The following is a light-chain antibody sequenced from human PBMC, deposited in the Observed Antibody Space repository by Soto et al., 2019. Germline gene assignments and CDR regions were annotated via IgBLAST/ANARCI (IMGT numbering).Light chain of an antibody. V-gene: IGLV2-14*01. Sequence: QSALTQPASVSGSPGPSITISCTGTSSDVGGYNYVSWYQQHPGKTPKLMIYEVSNRPSGVYNRFSGSKSGNTASLTISGLQAEDEADYYCSSYTSSSTYVVFGGGTKLTVL. CDR2: EVS. CDR1: SSDVGGYNY. J-gene: IGLJ2*01. CDR3: SSYTSSSTYVV.